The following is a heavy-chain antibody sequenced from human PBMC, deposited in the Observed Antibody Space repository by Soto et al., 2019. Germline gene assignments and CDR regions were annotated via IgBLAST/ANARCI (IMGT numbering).Heavy chain of an antibody. Sequence: QVQLVQSGAEVKRPGASVKVSCKASGYTFTSFNINWVRQAPGQGLEWMGWIIPYNGNTNYAQMFQDRVTLTTETSASTAYMEMRSLRSEDTAVSYCANDRESGSYEPGDYCGHGALGTVAS. CDR1: GYTFTSFN. CDR3: ANDRESGSYEPGDY. V-gene: IGHV1-18*04. J-gene: IGHJ4*01. D-gene: IGHD1-26*01. CDR2: IIPYNGNT.